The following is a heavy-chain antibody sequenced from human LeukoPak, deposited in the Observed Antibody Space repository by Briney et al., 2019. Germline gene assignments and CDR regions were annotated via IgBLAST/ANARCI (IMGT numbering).Heavy chain of an antibody. Sequence: GGSLRLSCAASGFTFSDHYMQWVRRAPGGGREWVGRIRDKANRDTTKYAASVKGRFTISRDASKSSMYMQMNSLKTEDTAVYYCARERWRSGSYHDAFDVWGQGTMVTVSS. CDR3: ARERWRSGSYHDAFDV. D-gene: IGHD1-26*01. J-gene: IGHJ3*01. CDR1: GFTFSDHY. CDR2: IRDKANRDTT. V-gene: IGHV3-72*01.